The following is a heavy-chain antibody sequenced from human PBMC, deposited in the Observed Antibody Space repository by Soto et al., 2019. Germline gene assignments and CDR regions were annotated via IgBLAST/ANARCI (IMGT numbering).Heavy chain of an antibody. CDR3: ARVGTRGLFAFDI. Sequence: QVQLVESGGGVVQPGRSLRLSCAASGFTFSRYAMHWVRQAPGKGLEWVAVISYDGTNKYYADSVKGRFTMSRVNSKNKVYLQMDSLRPEDTAVYYCARVGTRGLFAFDIWGQGTMVTVSS. J-gene: IGHJ3*02. V-gene: IGHV3-30-3*01. CDR1: GFTFSRYA. CDR2: ISYDGTNK. D-gene: IGHD1-7*01.